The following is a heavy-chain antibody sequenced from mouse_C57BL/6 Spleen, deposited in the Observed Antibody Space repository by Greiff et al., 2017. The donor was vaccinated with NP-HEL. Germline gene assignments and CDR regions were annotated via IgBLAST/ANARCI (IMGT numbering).Heavy chain of an antibody. V-gene: IGHV5-4*01. CDR2: ISDGGSYT. D-gene: IGHD4-1*01. Sequence: DVMLVESGGGLVKPGGSLKLSCAASGFTFSSYAMSWVRQTPEKRLEWVATISDGGSYTYYPDNVKGRFTISRDNAKNNLYLQMSHLKSEDTAMYYCARDWDGNWFFDVWGTGTTVTVSS. CDR1: GFTFSSYA. J-gene: IGHJ1*03. CDR3: ARDWDGNWFFDV.